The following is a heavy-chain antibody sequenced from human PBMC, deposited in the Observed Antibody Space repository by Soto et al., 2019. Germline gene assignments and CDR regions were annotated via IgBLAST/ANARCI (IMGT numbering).Heavy chain of an antibody. CDR1: GGTFSSYA. D-gene: IGHD1-7*01. J-gene: IGHJ6*02. CDR2: IIPIFGTA. Sequence: SVKVSCKASGGTFSSYAISWVRQAPGQGLEWMGGIIPIFGTANYAQKFQGRVTITADESTSTAYMELSSLRSEDTAVYYCAIFRGTGTTSDYYYYGMDVWGQGTTVTVFS. CDR3: AIFRGTGTTSDYYYYGMDV. V-gene: IGHV1-69*13.